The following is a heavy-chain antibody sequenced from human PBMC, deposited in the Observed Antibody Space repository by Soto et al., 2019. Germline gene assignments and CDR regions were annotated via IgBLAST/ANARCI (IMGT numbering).Heavy chain of an antibody. J-gene: IGHJ4*02. V-gene: IGHV4-59*01. D-gene: IGHD6-13*01. CDR1: GGSISSYY. Sequence: SETLSLTCTVSGGSISSYYWSWIRQPPGKGLEWIGYIYYSGSTNYNPSLKSRVTISVDTSKNQFSLKLSSVTAADTAVYYCASARGIAAAGTFDYWGQGTLVTVSS. CDR3: ASARGIAAAGTFDY. CDR2: IYYSGST.